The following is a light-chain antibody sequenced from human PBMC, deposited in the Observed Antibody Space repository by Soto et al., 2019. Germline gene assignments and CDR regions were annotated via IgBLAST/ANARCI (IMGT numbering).Light chain of an antibody. CDR2: GVS. Sequence: DIAMTQIPLSLSVTPGQPAAISCRSSQSLFNPDGKTYLHWFLQKPGQPPQLLITGVSTRFSGVAGRFIGNGARAGFPLKISRVEAEDVGVYFCMQNRQIPYSFGQGTKLEIK. CDR1: QSLFNPDGKTY. J-gene: IGKJ2*01. V-gene: IGKV2D-29*01. CDR3: MQNRQIPYS.